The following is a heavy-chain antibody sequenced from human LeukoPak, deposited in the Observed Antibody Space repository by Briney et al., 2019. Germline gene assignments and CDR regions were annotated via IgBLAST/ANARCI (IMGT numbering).Heavy chain of an antibody. CDR1: GFTFSSYG. CDR3: ARNLRPITMVRGVIIPVFDP. V-gene: IGHV3-33*01. D-gene: IGHD3-10*01. CDR2: IWYDGSNK. Sequence: GRSLRLSCAASGFTFSSYGMHWARQAPGKGLEGVAVIWYDGSNKYYADSVKGRFTISRDNSKNTLYLQMNSLRAEDTAVYYCARNLRPITMVRGVIIPVFDPWGQGTLVTVSS. J-gene: IGHJ5*02.